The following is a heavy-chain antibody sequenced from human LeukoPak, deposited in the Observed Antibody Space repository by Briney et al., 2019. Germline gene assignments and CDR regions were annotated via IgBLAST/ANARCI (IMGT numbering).Heavy chain of an antibody. CDR2: IYPGDSDT. V-gene: IGHV5-51*01. CDR3: ARPNYYDSSGVNAFDI. Sequence: GESLKISCKGFGYSFTSYWIGWVRRMPGKGLEWMGIIYPGDSDTRYSPSFQGQVTISADKSISTAYLQWSSLKASDTAMYYCARPNYYDSSGVNAFDIWGQGTMVTVSS. D-gene: IGHD3-22*01. J-gene: IGHJ3*02. CDR1: GYSFTSYW.